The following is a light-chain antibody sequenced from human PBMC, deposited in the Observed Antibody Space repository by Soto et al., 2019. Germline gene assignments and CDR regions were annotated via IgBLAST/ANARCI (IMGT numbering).Light chain of an antibody. CDR1: QSVPRSY. V-gene: IGKV3D-20*02. J-gene: IGKJ1*01. Sequence: EIVLTQSPGTLSLSPGERATLSCRASQSVPRSYLAWYQQKPGQAPRLLIYGTSSRATGIPDRFSGSGSGTDFTLTISSLEPEDFAVYYCQQRSNWPRTFGQGTGGYQ. CDR3: QQRSNWPRT. CDR2: GTS.